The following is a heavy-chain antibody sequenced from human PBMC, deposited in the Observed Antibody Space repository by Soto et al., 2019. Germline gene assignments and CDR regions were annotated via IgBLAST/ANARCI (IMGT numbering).Heavy chain of an antibody. CDR1: GYTFTSYD. V-gene: IGHV1-8*01. J-gene: IGHJ4*02. D-gene: IGHD3-3*01. CDR3: ARGRRSPYDLWSGYLHGYDY. Sequence: GASVKVSCKASGYTFTSYDINWVRQATGQGLEWMGWMNPNSGNTGYAQKFQGRVTMTRNTSISTAYMELSSLRSEDTAVYYCARGRRSPYDLWSGYLHGYDYWGQGTLVTVSS. CDR2: MNPNSGNT.